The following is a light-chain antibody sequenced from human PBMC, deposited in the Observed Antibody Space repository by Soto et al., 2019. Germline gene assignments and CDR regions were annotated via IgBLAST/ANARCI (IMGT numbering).Light chain of an antibody. CDR2: DAS. CDR1: QRVSSY. Sequence: DSVLTQSPATLSLSPGERATLSCRASQRVSSYLAWYQQKPGQAPRLLIYDASNRATGIPARFSGSGSGTDFTLTISSLEPEDFAVYYCQQRSNWPTTFGQGTKLEIK. CDR3: QQRSNWPTT. V-gene: IGKV3-11*01. J-gene: IGKJ2*01.